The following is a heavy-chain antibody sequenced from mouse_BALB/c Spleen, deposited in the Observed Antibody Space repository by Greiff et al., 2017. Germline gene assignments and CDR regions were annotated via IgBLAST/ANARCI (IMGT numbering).Heavy chain of an antibody. CDR3: AREFITTATDY. CDR1: GFTFSSFG. V-gene: IGHV5-17*02. Sequence: EVHLVESGGGLVQPGGSRKLSCAASGFTFSSFGMHWVRQAPEKGLEWVAYISSGSSTIYYADTVKGRFTISTDNPKNTLFLQMTSLRSEDTAMYYCAREFITTATDYWGQGTTLTVSS. CDR2: ISSGSSTI. J-gene: IGHJ2*01. D-gene: IGHD1-2*01.